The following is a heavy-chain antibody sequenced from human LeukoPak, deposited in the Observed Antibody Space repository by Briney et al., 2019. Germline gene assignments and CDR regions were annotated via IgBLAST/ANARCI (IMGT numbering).Heavy chain of an antibody. J-gene: IGHJ4*02. Sequence: SETLSLTCTVSGGSISTISSNTYYWGWIRQAPGKGLEWIGSLFYGENSHYNPSLKSRATLSVDTSNNQFSLKLTSVTAADAAVYFCARQLPTAAADTRGYFDYWGQGTVVTVSS. CDR2: LFYGENS. V-gene: IGHV4-39*01. CDR3: ARQLPTAAADTRGYFDY. D-gene: IGHD6-25*01. CDR1: GGSISTISSNTYY.